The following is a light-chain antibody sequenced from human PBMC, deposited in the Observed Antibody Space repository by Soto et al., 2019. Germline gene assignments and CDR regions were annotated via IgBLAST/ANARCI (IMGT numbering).Light chain of an antibody. CDR2: AAS. Sequence: DIQMTQSPSSVSASLGDRVTITCRASKDISTWLAWYQQRPGKAPRLLIYAASNLQSGVPSRFSGSGSGTDFTLTINSLQSEDCATYYCQQDTTFPFTFGPGTKVVVK. V-gene: IGKV1-12*01. J-gene: IGKJ3*01. CDR3: QQDTTFPFT. CDR1: KDISTW.